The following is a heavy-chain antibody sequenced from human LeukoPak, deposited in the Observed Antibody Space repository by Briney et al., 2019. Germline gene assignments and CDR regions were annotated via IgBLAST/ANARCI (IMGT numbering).Heavy chain of an antibody. J-gene: IGHJ4*02. D-gene: IGHD3-3*01. CDR3: ARSGFWREKLDY. V-gene: IGHV4-4*09. CDR1: GGSISSYY. CDR2: IYTSGST. Sequence: KPSETLSLTCTVSGGSISSYYWSWIRQPPGKGLEWIGYIYTSGSTNYNPSLKSRVTISVDTSKNQFSLKLSSVTAADTAVYYCARSGFWREKLDYWGQGTLVTVSS.